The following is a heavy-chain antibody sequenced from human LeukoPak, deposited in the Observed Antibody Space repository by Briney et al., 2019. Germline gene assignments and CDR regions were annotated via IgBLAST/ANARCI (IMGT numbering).Heavy chain of an antibody. J-gene: IGHJ6*02. CDR2: IKQDGSVK. CDR1: GFTFSGYW. CDR3: ARHVGYSSGLYVYSYYGMDV. Sequence: GGSLRLSCAASGFTFSGYWMSWVRQAPGKGLEWVANIKQDGSVKYYVHPVKGRFTISRDNAKNSLYLQMNSLRAEDTAVYYCARHVGYSSGLYVYSYYGMDVWGQGTTVTVSS. D-gene: IGHD6-19*01. V-gene: IGHV3-7*01.